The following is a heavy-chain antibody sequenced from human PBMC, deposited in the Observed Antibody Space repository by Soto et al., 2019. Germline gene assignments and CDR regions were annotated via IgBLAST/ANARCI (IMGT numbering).Heavy chain of an antibody. J-gene: IGHJ4*02. V-gene: IGHV4-39*01. CDR1: GDSISSSSYF. D-gene: IGHD2-2*01. CDR3: ARHRCSSSCYSDY. CDR2: ISYSGRA. Sequence: SETLSLTCTVSGDSISSSSYFWGLIRQPPGKGLEWIGTISYSGRAYYNPSLKSRVTISVDTSKNHFSLKLNAVTAADTAVYYCARHRCSSSCYSDYWGQGTLVTVSS.